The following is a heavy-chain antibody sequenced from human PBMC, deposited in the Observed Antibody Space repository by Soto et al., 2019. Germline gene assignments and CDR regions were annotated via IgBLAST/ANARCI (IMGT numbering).Heavy chain of an antibody. J-gene: IGHJ3*02. CDR2: ISYSADKT. D-gene: IGHD1-7*01. CDR1: GFTFSNYV. V-gene: IGHV3-23*01. CDR3: ARRARTATTNWGAFDI. Sequence: EVQLLESGGGLVQPGGSLRLSCAASGFTFSNYVMNWVRQAPGKGLEWVSTISYSADKTFYADSVKGRFTISRDNSRDTLFLQMNSLRADDAAVYFCARRARTATTNWGAFDIWGQGKMVTVS.